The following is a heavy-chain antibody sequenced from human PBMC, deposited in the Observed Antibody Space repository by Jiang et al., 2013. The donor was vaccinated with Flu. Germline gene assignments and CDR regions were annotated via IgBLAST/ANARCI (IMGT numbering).Heavy chain of an antibody. CDR2: IYSGGST. J-gene: IGHJ4*02. D-gene: IGHD3-22*01. Sequence: VSSNYMSWVRQAPGKGLEWVSVIYSGGSTYYADSVKGRFTISRDNSKNTLYLQMNSLRAEDTAVYYCARDQNYYDSTGGFDYWGQGTLVTVSS. CDR3: ARDQNYYDSTGGFDY. CDR1: VSSNY. V-gene: IGHV3-53*01.